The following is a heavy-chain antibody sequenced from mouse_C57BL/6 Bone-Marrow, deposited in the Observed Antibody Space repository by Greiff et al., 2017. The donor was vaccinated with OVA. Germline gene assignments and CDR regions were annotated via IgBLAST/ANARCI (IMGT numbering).Heavy chain of an antibody. J-gene: IGHJ1*03. V-gene: IGHV5-17*01. Sequence: EVKLMESGGGLVKPGGSLKLSCAASGFTFSDYGMHWVRQAPEKGLEWVAYISSGSSTIYYADTVKGRFTISRDNAKNTLFLQMTSLRSEDTAMYYCARKVYCYDVSYWYFDVWGTGTTVTVSS. D-gene: IGHD2-12*01. CDR3: ARKVYCYDVSYWYFDV. CDR1: GFTFSDYG. CDR2: ISSGSSTI.